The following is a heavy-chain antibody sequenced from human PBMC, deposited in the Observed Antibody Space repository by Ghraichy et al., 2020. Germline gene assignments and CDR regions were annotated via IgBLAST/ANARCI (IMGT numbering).Heavy chain of an antibody. CDR3: ARGRRRYYYDSSGYSLDY. CDR2: INHSGST. V-gene: IGHV4-34*01. J-gene: IGHJ4*02. Sequence: SQTLSLTCAVYGGSFSGYYWSWIRQPPGKGLEWIGEINHSGSTNYNPSLKSRVTISVDTSKNQFSLKLSSVTAADTAVYYCARGRRRYYYDSSGYSLDYWGQGTLVTVSS. CDR1: GGSFSGYY. D-gene: IGHD3-22*01.